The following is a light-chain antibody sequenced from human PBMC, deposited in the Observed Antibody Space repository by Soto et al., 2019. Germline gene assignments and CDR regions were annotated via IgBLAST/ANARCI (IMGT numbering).Light chain of an antibody. J-gene: IGKJ5*01. Sequence: IMMNMSPATVSVSTGETASLSCRASQSAGNFLAWYQQKPGQAPRLLIYYISTRATGIPARFSGSGSGTEFTLTINSLQSEDSAVYYCQQHNQWPITFGQGTRLEI. CDR3: QQHNQWPIT. CDR2: YIS. CDR1: QSAGNF. V-gene: IGKV3D-15*01.